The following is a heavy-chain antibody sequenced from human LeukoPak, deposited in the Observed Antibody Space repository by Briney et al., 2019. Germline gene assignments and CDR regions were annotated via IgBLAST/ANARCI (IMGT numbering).Heavy chain of an antibody. J-gene: IGHJ4*02. V-gene: IGHV4-39*01. D-gene: IGHD1-26*01. CDR1: GASLSGGTYY. CDR2: IYYTGST. Sequence: SETLSLTCSVSGASLSGGTYYWGWVRQPPGTGVEWIGSIYYTGSTYENPSLKSRVTISVNTSKNQFSLKLSSVTAADTAVYYCARRGGSGRAFDYCGQGTLVTVSS. CDR3: ARRGGSGRAFDY.